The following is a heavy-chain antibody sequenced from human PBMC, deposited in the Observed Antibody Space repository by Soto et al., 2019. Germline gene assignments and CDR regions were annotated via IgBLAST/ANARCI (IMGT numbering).Heavy chain of an antibody. CDR2: IKSKTDGGTT. CDR1: GFTFSNAW. D-gene: IGHD5-12*01. Sequence: GGSLRLSCAASGFTFSNAWMNWVRQAPGKGLEWVGRIKSKTDGGTTDYAAPVKGRFTISRDDSKNTLYLQMNSLKTEDTAVYYCTTDYRTSYDWRRPGGFDYWGQGTLVTVSS. J-gene: IGHJ4*02. CDR3: TTDYRTSYDWRRPGGFDY. V-gene: IGHV3-15*07.